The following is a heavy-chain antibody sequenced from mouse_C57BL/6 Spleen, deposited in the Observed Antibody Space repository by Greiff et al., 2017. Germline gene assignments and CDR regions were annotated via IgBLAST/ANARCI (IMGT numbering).Heavy chain of an antibody. V-gene: IGHV1-53*01. CDR3: ARRRVITTVVEDY. J-gene: IGHJ2*01. CDR1: GYTFTSYW. Sequence: QVQLQQPGTELVKPGASGYTFTSYWMHWVKQRPGQGLEWIGNINPSNGGTNYNEKFKSKATLTVDKSSSTAYMQLSSLTSEDSAVYYCARRRVITTVVEDYWGQGTTLTVSS. CDR2: INPSNGGT. D-gene: IGHD1-1*01.